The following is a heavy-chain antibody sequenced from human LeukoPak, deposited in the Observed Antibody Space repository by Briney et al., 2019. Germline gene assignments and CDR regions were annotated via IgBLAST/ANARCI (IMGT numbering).Heavy chain of an antibody. CDR2: ISWNSGSI. J-gene: IGHJ4*02. CDR3: AKSEMATIPPAY. D-gene: IGHD5-24*01. CDR1: GFTFDDYA. V-gene: IGHV3-9*01. Sequence: GGSLRLSCAASGFTFDDYAMHWVRQAPGKGLGWVSGISWNSGSIGYADSVKGRFTISRDNAKNSLYLQMNSLRAEDTALYYCAKSEMATIPPAYWGQGTLVTVSS.